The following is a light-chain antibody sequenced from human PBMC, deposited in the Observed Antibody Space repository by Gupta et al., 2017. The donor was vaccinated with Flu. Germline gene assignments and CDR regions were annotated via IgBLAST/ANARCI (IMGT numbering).Light chain of an antibody. Sequence: DIQMAQSPSSLSASVGDRVTITCQASQDITKYLNWYQQQRGKAPKLLIYDSSILETGVSSRFSGSGSGTDFTFTISSLQPEDTGTYYCQQYDNLPYTFGQGTNLEI. CDR2: DSS. V-gene: IGKV1-33*01. CDR3: QQYDNLPYT. CDR1: QDITKY. J-gene: IGKJ2*01.